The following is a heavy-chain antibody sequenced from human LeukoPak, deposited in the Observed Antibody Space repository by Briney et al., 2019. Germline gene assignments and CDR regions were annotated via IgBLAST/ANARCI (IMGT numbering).Heavy chain of an antibody. Sequence: SVKVSCKASGGTFSSYAISWVRQAPGQGLEWMGGIIPIFGTANYAQKFQGRVTITADESTSTAYMELSSLRSEDTAVYYCARGVGYCSGGSCYWTFFDYWGQGTLVTVS. D-gene: IGHD2-15*01. V-gene: IGHV1-69*13. J-gene: IGHJ4*02. CDR2: IIPIFGTA. CDR3: ARGVGYCSGGSCYWTFFDY. CDR1: GGTFSSYA.